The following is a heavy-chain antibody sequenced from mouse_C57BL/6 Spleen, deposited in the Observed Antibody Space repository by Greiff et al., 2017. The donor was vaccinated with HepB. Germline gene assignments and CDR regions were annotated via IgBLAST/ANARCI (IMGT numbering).Heavy chain of an antibody. CDR2: ISYDGSN. CDR3: ARVYDYQFDY. J-gene: IGHJ2*01. V-gene: IGHV3-6*01. Sequence: DVQLVESGPGLVKPSQSLSLTCSVTGYSITSGYYWNWIRQFPGNKLEWMGYISYDGSNNYNPSLKNRISITRDTSKNQFFLKLNSVTTEDTATYYCARVYDYQFDYWGQGTTLTVSS. D-gene: IGHD2-4*01. CDR1: GYSITSGYY.